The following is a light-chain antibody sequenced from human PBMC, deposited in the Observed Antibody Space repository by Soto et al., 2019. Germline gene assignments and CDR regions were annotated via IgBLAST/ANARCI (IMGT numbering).Light chain of an antibody. CDR2: DVT. CDR3: SSYAGSSIPVA. Sequence: QSVLTQPPSASGSPGQSVTISCTGASSDVGGYNFVSWYQQHPGKAPKLMIYDVTKRPSGVRDRFSGSKSGNTASLTVSGLQVDDEADYYCSSYAGSSIPVAFGGGTKLTVL. J-gene: IGLJ2*01. V-gene: IGLV2-8*01. CDR1: SSDVGGYNF.